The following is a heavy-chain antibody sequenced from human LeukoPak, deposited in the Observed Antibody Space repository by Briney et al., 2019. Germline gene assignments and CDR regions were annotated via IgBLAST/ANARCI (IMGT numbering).Heavy chain of an antibody. Sequence: SETLSLTCTVSGGSISSGGYYWSWIRQHPGKGLEWIGYIYYSGSTYYNPSLKSRVTISVDTSENQFSLKLSSVTAADTAVYYCARWALGNSSSSLYYYYYGMDVWGQGTTVTVSS. CDR1: GGSISSGGYY. CDR2: IYYSGST. D-gene: IGHD6-6*01. CDR3: ARWALGNSSSSLYYYYYGMDV. J-gene: IGHJ6*02. V-gene: IGHV4-31*03.